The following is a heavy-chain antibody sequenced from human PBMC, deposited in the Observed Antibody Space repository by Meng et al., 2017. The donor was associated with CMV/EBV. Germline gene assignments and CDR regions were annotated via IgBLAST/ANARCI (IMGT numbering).Heavy chain of an antibody. J-gene: IGHJ4*02. V-gene: IGHV3-48*04. CDR1: GFTFSSYS. CDR2: ISSSSSTI. D-gene: IGHD6-13*01. CDR3: AREFGSSWSPAGYFDY. Sequence: GGSLRLSCAASGFTFSSYSMNWVRQAPGKGLEWVSYISSSSSTIYYADSVKGRFTISRDNAKNSLYLQMNSLRAEDTAVYYCAREFGSSWSPAGYFDYWGRGTLVTVSS.